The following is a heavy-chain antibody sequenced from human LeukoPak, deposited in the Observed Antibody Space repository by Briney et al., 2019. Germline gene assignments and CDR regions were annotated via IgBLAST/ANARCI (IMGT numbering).Heavy chain of an antibody. CDR3: ARDQKVGATPYFGMDV. Sequence: GGSLRLSCAASGFTFNNYWMSWVRQAPGKGLEWVANIKQDGIEKYYVDSVKGRFTISRDNAKNSVYLQMNSLRAEGTAVYYCARDQKVGATPYFGMDVWGQGTTVTVSS. CDR2: IKQDGIEK. J-gene: IGHJ6*02. CDR1: GFTFNNYW. V-gene: IGHV3-7*01. D-gene: IGHD1-26*01.